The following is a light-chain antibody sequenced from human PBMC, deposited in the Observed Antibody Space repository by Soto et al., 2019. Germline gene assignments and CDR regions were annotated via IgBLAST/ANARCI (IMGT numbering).Light chain of an antibody. Sequence: EIVLTQSPGTLSLSPGERATLSCRASQSVRDSHLAWYQQKPGQAPSLLIYETSGRATGIPDRFRGSGSGTEFALTITRVEPEDVAMYVWQQYGSSPGTFGQGTKVEI. CDR1: QSVRDSH. CDR3: QQYGSSPGT. V-gene: IGKV3-20*01. J-gene: IGKJ1*01. CDR2: ETS.